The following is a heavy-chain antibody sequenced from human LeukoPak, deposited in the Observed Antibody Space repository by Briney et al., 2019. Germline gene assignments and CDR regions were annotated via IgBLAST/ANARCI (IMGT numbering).Heavy chain of an antibody. D-gene: IGHD6-25*01. CDR1: GYTFTSYG. Sequence: GASVNVSCKASGYTFTSYGISWVRQAPGQGLEWMGWIDPKNGDTNYAQKFEGRVTMTRDTSISTAYMEVRTVTYDDTAVYYCTRTRAAAMRAPAIDNWGQGTQVTVSS. J-gene: IGHJ4*02. V-gene: IGHV1-18*01. CDR3: TRTRAAAMRAPAIDN. CDR2: IDPKNGDT.